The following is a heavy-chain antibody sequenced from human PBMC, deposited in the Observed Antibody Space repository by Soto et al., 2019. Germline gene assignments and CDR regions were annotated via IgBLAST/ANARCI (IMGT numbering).Heavy chain of an antibody. J-gene: IGHJ4*02. CDR1: GGTFSSYA. CDR2: IIPIFRTA. V-gene: IGHV1-69*01. Sequence: QVQLVQSGAEVKKPGSSVKVSCKASGGTFSSYAISWVRQAPGQGLEWMGGIIPIFRTANYAQKFQGRVTITADESTSTAYMELSSLRSEDTAVYYCARAPFLGYCSGGSCYSGVYYFDYWGQGTLVTVSS. CDR3: ARAPFLGYCSGGSCYSGVYYFDY. D-gene: IGHD2-15*01.